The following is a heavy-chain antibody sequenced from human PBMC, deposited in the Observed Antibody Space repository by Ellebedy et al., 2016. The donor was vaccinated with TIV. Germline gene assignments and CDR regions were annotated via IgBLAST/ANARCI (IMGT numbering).Heavy chain of an antibody. V-gene: IGHV3-33*01. CDR3: ARGGGNWDYWYFDL. CDR2: IWSDGSHE. D-gene: IGHD4-23*01. CDR1: DFVFSNYD. J-gene: IGHJ2*01. Sequence: GGSLRLSCAASDFVFSNYDMHWVRQAPDQGLEWVAVIWSDGSHESYADSVKGRFSISRDNSKNTLYLQMNSLRAEDTAVYYCARGGGNWDYWYFDLWGRGTLVTVSS.